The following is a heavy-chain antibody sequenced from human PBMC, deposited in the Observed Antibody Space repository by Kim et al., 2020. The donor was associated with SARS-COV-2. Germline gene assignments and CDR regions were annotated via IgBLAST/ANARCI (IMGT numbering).Heavy chain of an antibody. Sequence: GGSLRLSCAASEFSVSSNFMSWVRQAPGKGLEWVSVIYSGGSTYYADSVKGRFTISRDKSKNTLHLQMNSLRAEDTAVYYCARGLYDDFWSGYQTQYNWYFVLWGRGTLVTVSS. V-gene: IGHV3-53*01. CDR2: IYSGGST. CDR3: ARGLYDDFWSGYQTQYNWYFVL. D-gene: IGHD3-3*01. CDR1: EFSVSSNF. J-gene: IGHJ2*01.